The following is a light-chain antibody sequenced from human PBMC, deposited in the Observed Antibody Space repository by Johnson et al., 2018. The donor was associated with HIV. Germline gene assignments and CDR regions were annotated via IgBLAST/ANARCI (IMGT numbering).Light chain of an antibody. J-gene: IGLJ1*01. V-gene: IGLV1-51*01. CDR3: GTWDSSLSAGV. CDR2: DNN. CDR1: SSNIGNNY. Sequence: QSVLTQPPSVSAAPGQKVTSSCSGSSSNIGNNYVSWYQQVPGTAPKLLIYDNNKRPSGIPDRFSGSKSGTSATLGITGLQTGDEADYYCGTWDSSLSAGVFGTGTKVTVL.